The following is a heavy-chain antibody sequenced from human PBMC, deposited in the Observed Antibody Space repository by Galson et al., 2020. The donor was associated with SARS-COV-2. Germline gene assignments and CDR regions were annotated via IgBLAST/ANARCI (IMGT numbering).Heavy chain of an antibody. CDR1: GFSFNNFA. CDR2: ISYEGSKK. Sequence: GGSLRLSCAASGFSFNNFAMHWVRQSPDKGLEWVAVISYEGSKKYYADSVRGRFTISRDYSKDTLYLQMNNLRTEDTAIYYCAKVNVIFWFGGGREPIDYWGQGTLVTVSP. D-gene: IGHD3-10*01. V-gene: IGHV3-30-3*01. CDR3: AKVNVIFWFGGGREPIDY. J-gene: IGHJ4*02.